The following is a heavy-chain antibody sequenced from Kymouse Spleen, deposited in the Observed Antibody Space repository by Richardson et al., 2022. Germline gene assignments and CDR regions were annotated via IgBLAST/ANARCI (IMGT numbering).Heavy chain of an antibody. Sequence: QVQLQQWGAGLLKPSETLSLTCAVYGGSFSGYYWSWIRQPPGKGLEWIGEINHSGSTNYNPSLKSRVTISVDTSKNQFSLKLSSVTAADTAVYYCARGRITGTFSFDYWGQGTLVTVSS. CDR2: INHSGST. J-gene: IGHJ4*02. CDR1: GGSFSGYY. CDR3: ARGRITGTFSFDY. D-gene: IGHD1-7*01. V-gene: IGHV4-34*01.